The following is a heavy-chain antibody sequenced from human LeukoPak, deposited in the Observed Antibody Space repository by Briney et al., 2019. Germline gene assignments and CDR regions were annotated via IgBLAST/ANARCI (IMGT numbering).Heavy chain of an antibody. J-gene: IGHJ4*02. V-gene: IGHV3-30*18. CDR1: GFTFSSYG. Sequence: GGSLRLSCAAPGFTFSSYGMHWVRQAPGKGLEWVAVISYDGSNRYYADSVKGRFTISRDNSKNTLYLQMNSLRAEDTAVYYYAKAGYSSGWYGVDYWGQGALVIVCS. D-gene: IGHD6-19*01. CDR2: ISYDGSNR. CDR3: AKAGYSSGWYGVDY.